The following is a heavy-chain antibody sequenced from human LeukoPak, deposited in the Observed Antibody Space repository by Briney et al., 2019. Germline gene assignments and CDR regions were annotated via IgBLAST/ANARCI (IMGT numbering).Heavy chain of an antibody. J-gene: IGHJ4*02. CDR1: GFTFSSYG. CDR2: IGVGGTT. V-gene: IGHV3-23*01. Sequence: PGGSLRLSCAASGFTFSSYGMNWVRQAPGKGLEWVSGIGVGGTTYYADSVKGRFTISRDTSKNMLYFQMNSLRAEDTAVYYCAKTQGYYDCWGQGTLVTVSS. D-gene: IGHD3-22*01. CDR3: AKTQGYYDC.